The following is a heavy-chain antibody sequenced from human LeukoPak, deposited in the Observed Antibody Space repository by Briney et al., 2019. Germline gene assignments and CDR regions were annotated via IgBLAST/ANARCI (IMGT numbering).Heavy chain of an antibody. CDR3: ARYHREWLQWGGAFDI. J-gene: IGHJ3*02. V-gene: IGHV1-69*13. CDR1: GGTFSSYA. Sequence: SVNVSCTASGGTFSSYAIGWVRHAPEQGLEWMGGIIPIVGTANYAQNFQGRVTISADQSTSTAYMHLSSVGSEDTAVYYCARYHREWLQWGGAFDIRGQGTMVTVSS. CDR2: IIPIVGTA. D-gene: IGHD5-24*01.